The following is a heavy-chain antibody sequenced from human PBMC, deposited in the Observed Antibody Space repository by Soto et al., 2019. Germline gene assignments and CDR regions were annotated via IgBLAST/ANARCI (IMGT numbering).Heavy chain of an antibody. V-gene: IGHV3-23*01. CDR2: VSDSGGST. J-gene: IGHJ4*02. CDR3: ARTIVGGVVHAFDF. CDR1: GFTFSSYA. D-gene: IGHD1-26*01. Sequence: EVQLLESGGGLVQPGGSLRLSCAASGFTFSSYAMNWVRQAPEQGLEWVSTVSDSGGSTYYADSVQGRFTISRDNSKNTLFLHMNSLGAEDTAIYYCARTIVGGVVHAFDFWGQGTLVTVSS.